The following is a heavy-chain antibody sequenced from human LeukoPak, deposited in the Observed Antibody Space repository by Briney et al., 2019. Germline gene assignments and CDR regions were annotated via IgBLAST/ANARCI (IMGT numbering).Heavy chain of an antibody. CDR1: GFTFSSYG. Sequence: PGGSLRLSCAASGFTFSSYGIHWVRQAPGKGLEWVAVISYDGSNKYYADSVKGRFTISRDNSKNTLYLQMNSLKPEDTAVYYCARHGDPAPFDYWGQGTLVTVSS. D-gene: IGHD4-17*01. V-gene: IGHV3-30*03. CDR2: ISYDGSNK. J-gene: IGHJ4*02. CDR3: ARHGDPAPFDY.